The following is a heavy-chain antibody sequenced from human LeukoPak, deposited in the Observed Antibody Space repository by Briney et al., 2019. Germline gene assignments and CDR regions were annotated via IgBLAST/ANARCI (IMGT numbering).Heavy chain of an antibody. J-gene: IGHJ4*02. CDR3: ARYVVYGSGKYFDY. Sequence: PSETLSLTCTVSGGSISSSNYFWSWIRQPPGQELEWIASINYGGTTYYNPSLKSRVTISVDTSKNQFSLRLTSVTPADTAVYLCARYVVYGSGKYFDYWGQGSLVSVSS. D-gene: IGHD3-10*01. V-gene: IGHV4-39*01. CDR1: GGSISSSNYF. CDR2: INYGGTT.